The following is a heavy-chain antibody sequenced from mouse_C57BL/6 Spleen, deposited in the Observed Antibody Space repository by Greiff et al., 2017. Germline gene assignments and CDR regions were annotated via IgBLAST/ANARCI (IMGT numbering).Heavy chain of an antibody. Sequence: QVQLQQSGAELARPWASVKLSCKASGYTFTSYGISWMKQRTGQGLEWIGEIYPRSGNTYYNEKFKGKATLTADKSSSTAYMALRSLTSEDSAVYFCATYSNYLFDYWGQGTTLTVSS. CDR2: IYPRSGNT. D-gene: IGHD2-5*01. CDR1: GYTFTSYG. J-gene: IGHJ2*01. CDR3: ATYSNYLFDY. V-gene: IGHV1-81*01.